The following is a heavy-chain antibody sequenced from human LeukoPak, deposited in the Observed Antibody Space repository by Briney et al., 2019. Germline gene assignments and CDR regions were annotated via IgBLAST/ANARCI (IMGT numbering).Heavy chain of an antibody. J-gene: IGHJ4*02. V-gene: IGHV1-24*01. CDR1: GYTLTELS. Sequence: ASVKVSCKVSGYTLTELSMHWVRQAPGEGLEWMGGFDPEDGETIYAQKFQGRVTMTEDTSTDTAYMELSSLRSEDTAVYYCATDLRQLVVFDYWGQGTLVTVSS. CDR2: FDPEDGET. CDR3: ATDLRQLVVFDY. D-gene: IGHD6-6*01.